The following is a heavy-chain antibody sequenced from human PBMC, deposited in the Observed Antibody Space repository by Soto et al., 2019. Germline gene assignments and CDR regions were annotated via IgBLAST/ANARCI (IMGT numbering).Heavy chain of an antibody. CDR2: ISAYNGNT. D-gene: IGHD3-16*01. Sequence: QVQLLQSGAEVKKPGASVKVSCKASGYTFTSYGISWVRQAPGQGLEWMGWISAYNGNTNYAQKLQGRVTITTDTSTSTAYMELRSLRSDDTAVYYCARGSATRGYYYYYGMDVWGQGTTVTVSS. J-gene: IGHJ6*02. CDR1: GYTFTSYG. V-gene: IGHV1-18*01. CDR3: ARGSATRGYYYYYGMDV.